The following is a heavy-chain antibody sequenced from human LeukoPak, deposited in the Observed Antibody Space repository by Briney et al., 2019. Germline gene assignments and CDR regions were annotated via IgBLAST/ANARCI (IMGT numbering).Heavy chain of an antibody. D-gene: IGHD3-3*01. CDR1: GYTFTSYG. J-gene: IGHJ5*02. Sequence: ASVKVSCKASGYTFTSYGISWVRQAPGQGLEWMGWISAYNGNTNYAQKLQGRVTMTTDTSTSTAYMGLRSLRSDDTAVYYCAREVYYDFWSGLNWFDPWGQGTLVTVSS. CDR3: AREVYYDFWSGLNWFDP. V-gene: IGHV1-18*01. CDR2: ISAYNGNT.